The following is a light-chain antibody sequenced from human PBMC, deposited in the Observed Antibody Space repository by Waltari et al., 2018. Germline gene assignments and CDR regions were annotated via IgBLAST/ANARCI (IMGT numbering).Light chain of an antibody. CDR3: QQYNEWPPWT. Sequence: IVMTPAPATLSLSPGEGAALSCRASQSACTNLAWYQHKPGQPPRLLIFAASTRATGVPARFSASGSGTEFTLTISNLQSEDFATYYCQQYNEWPPWTFGQGTKVEIK. V-gene: IGKV3-15*01. CDR2: AAS. J-gene: IGKJ1*01. CDR1: QSACTN.